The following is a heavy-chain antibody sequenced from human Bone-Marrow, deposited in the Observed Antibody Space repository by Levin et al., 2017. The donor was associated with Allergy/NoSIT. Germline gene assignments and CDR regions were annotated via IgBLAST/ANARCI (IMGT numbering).Heavy chain of an antibody. CDR2: ISAYNGNT. D-gene: IGHD3-10*01. Sequence: AASVKVSCKTSGYTLTNYGLSWVRQAPGQGLEWMGWISAYNGNTIYAQKFQGRVTMTTDTSTATAYMELRSLRADDPAVYYCARSDGLGSYYNGFDYWGRGTLITVSS. V-gene: IGHV1-18*01. CDR3: ARSDGLGSYYNGFDY. CDR1: GYTLTNYG. J-gene: IGHJ4*02.